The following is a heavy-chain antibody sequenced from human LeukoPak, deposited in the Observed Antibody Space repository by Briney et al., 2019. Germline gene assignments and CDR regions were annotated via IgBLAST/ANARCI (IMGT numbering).Heavy chain of an antibody. CDR2: IYSGGST. D-gene: IGHD3-22*01. Sequence: GGSLRLSCAASGFTVSSNYMSWVRQAPGQGLEWVSVIYSGGSTYYADSVKGRFTISRDNSKNTLYLQMNSLRAENTALYYCARHFGADSSGYYSVGYWGQGTLVTVSS. J-gene: IGHJ4*02. CDR3: ARHFGADSSGYYSVGY. CDR1: GFTVSSNY. V-gene: IGHV3-66*04.